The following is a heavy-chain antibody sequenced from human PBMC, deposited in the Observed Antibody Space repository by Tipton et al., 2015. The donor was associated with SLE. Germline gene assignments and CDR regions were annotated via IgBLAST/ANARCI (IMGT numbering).Heavy chain of an antibody. V-gene: IGHV3-23*01. CDR2: ISGSGDNT. Sequence: GSLRLSCAASGFAFSNYAMSWVRQAPGKGLEWVSSISGSGDNTYYGDSVKGRFTISRDNSKNTLYLQMNSLRVEDTAVYYCARDMAGYGRGLDPGFDYWGQGTLVTVSS. J-gene: IGHJ4*02. CDR3: ARDMAGYGRGLDPGFDY. D-gene: IGHD5-18*01. CDR1: GFAFSNYA.